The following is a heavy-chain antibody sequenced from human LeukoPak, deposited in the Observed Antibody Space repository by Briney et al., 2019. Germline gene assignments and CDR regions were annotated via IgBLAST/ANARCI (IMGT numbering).Heavy chain of an antibody. CDR3: ANSYGDYVDFRYYGMDV. Sequence: GALRLSCAVSGFTFSSYGMHWVRQAPGKGLVWVAVIWYDGSNEYYADSVKGRFTISRDNSKDTLYLQMNSLRAEDTAVYYCANSYGDYVDFRYYGMDVWGQGTTVTVSS. J-gene: IGHJ6*02. D-gene: IGHD4-17*01. CDR1: GFTFSSYG. V-gene: IGHV3-30*02. CDR2: IWYDGSNE.